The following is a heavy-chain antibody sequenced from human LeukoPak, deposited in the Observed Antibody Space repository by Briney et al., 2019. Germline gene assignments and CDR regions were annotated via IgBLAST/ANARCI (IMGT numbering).Heavy chain of an antibody. CDR3: AKMSSPLVVAATPDY. Sequence: ASVKVSCKASGYTFTSYYMHWVRQAPGQGLEWMGIINPSGGSTSYAQKFQGRVTMTRDTSTSTVYMELSSLRSEDTAVYYCAKMSSPLVVAATPDYWGQGTLVTVSS. J-gene: IGHJ4*02. V-gene: IGHV1-46*01. CDR2: INPSGGST. D-gene: IGHD2-15*01. CDR1: GYTFTSYY.